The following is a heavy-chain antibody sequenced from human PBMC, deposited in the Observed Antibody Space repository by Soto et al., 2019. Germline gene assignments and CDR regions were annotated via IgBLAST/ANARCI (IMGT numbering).Heavy chain of an antibody. CDR3: ARDATLGYCSGGSCYSGWIYFDY. D-gene: IGHD2-15*01. CDR2: IKQDGSEK. V-gene: IGHV3-7*01. J-gene: IGHJ4*02. Sequence: GGSLRLSCAASGFTFSSYWMSWVRQAPGKGLEWVANIKQDGSEKYYVDSVKGRFTISRDNAKNSLYLQMNSLRAEETAVYYCARDATLGYCSGGSCYSGWIYFDYWGQGTLVTVSS. CDR1: GFTFSSYW.